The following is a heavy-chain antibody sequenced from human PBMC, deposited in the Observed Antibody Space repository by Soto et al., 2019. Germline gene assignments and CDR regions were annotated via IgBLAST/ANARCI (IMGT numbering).Heavy chain of an antibody. CDR3: VKDSDAAGRDY. D-gene: IGHD6-19*01. Sequence: LLQSGGDLVQPGGSLTLSCSAFGFNFSGSAMIWVGQAPGKGLQWVSTIGGRGASAFYAYSVPGRFTISSDNSKDTLYRQMNSLRFEDTAVYYCVKDSDAAGRDYWGQGTLVTVSS. CDR2: IGGRGASA. J-gene: IGHJ4*02. V-gene: IGHV3-23*01. CDR1: GFNFSGSA.